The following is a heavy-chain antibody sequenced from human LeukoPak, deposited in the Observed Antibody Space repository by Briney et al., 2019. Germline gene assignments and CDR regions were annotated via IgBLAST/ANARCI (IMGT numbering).Heavy chain of an antibody. CDR3: AREVDSGSPGPGY. J-gene: IGHJ4*02. D-gene: IGHD5-12*01. V-gene: IGHV3-74*01. Sequence: GGSLRLSCAASGFTFSSYWMHWVRQGPGKGLVWVSRISTDGSSTDYADSVKGRFTISRENAKNTLYLQMNSLRAEDTPVYYCAREVDSGSPGPGYWGQGTLVTVSS. CDR2: ISTDGSST. CDR1: GFTFSSYW.